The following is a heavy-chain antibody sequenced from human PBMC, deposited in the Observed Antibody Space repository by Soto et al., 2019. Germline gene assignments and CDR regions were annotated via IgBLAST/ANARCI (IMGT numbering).Heavy chain of an antibody. Sequence: QVQLQQWGAGLLKPSETLSLTCAVYGGSFSGYYWSWIRQPPGKGLEWIGEINHSGSTNYNPSLKSRVTISVDTSKNQFSLKLSSVTAADTAVYYCALSSGWHNYYYMDVWGKGTTVTVSS. D-gene: IGHD6-19*01. V-gene: IGHV4-34*01. CDR1: GGSFSGYY. CDR3: ALSSGWHNYYYMDV. J-gene: IGHJ6*03. CDR2: INHSGST.